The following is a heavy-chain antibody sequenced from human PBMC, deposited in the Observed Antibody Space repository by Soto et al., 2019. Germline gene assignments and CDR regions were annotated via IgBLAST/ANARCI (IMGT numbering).Heavy chain of an antibody. CDR3: VRDHSGLKDFDY. CDR2: INWNGGRT. CDR1: GFTFDDYG. J-gene: IGHJ4*02. Sequence: PGGSLRLSCAASGFTFDDYGMSWVRQAPGKGLEWVSGINWNGGRTGYVDSVKGRFTISRDNGRNSLSLQMDSLRVEDTAVYYCVRDHSGLKDFDYWGQGTLVTVSS. D-gene: IGHD1-1*01. V-gene: IGHV3-20*04.